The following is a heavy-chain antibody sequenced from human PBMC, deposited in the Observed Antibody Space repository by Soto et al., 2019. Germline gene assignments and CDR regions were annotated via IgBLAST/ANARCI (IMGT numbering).Heavy chain of an antibody. CDR2: IRSKANSYAT. CDR1: GFTFSGSA. V-gene: IGHV3-73*01. J-gene: IGHJ3*02. Sequence: GGSLRLSCAASGFTFSGSAMHWVRQASGKGLEWVGRIRSKANSYATAYAASVKGRFTISRDDSKNTAYLQMNSLKTEDTAVYYCTRRYGSGTSAFDIWGQGTMVTVS. CDR3: TRRYGSGTSAFDI. D-gene: IGHD3-10*01.